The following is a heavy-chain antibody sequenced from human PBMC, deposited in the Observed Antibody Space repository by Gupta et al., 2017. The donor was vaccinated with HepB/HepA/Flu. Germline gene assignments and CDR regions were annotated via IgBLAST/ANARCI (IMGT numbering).Heavy chain of an antibody. Sequence: MELVESGGDLVQPGGSLRLSCVASGFTFAHYSRNWVRQTPGKGPEWISYVSGTGNTIFYADSVKGRFTISRDNAKNSLYLQMNSLRDEDMAVYYCVRDRGAVNFGHTMDVWGQGTSVTVSS. V-gene: IGHV3-48*02. CDR3: VRDRGAVNFGHTMDV. J-gene: IGHJ6*02. CDR2: VSGTGNTI. CDR1: GFTFAHYS. D-gene: IGHD3-3*01.